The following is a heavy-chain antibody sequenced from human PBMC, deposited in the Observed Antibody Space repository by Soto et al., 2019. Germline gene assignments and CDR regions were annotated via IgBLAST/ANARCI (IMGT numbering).Heavy chain of an antibody. V-gene: IGHV4-31*03. CDR2: IYYSGST. D-gene: IGHD4-17*01. CDR1: GGSISSGGYY. CDR3: ARDQLRYGDGLNYYGMDV. Sequence: KTSETLSLTCTVSGGSISSGGYYWSWIRQHPGKGLEWIGYIYYSGSTYYNPSLKSRVTISVDTSKNQFSLKLSSVTAADTAVYYCARDQLRYGDGLNYYGMDVWGQGTTVTVSS. J-gene: IGHJ6*02.